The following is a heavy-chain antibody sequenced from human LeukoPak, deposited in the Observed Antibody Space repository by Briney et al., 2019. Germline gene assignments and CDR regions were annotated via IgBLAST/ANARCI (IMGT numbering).Heavy chain of an antibody. CDR3: ARDYFRSQQKSIHLDY. CDR1: GYTFTSYG. CDR2: ISAYNGNT. Sequence: ASVKVSCKASGYTFTSYGIIWVRQAPGQGLEWMGWISAYNGNTNYAQKLQGRVTMTTDTSTSTAYMELRSLRSDATAVYYCARDYFRSQQKSIHLDYWGQGTLVTVSS. J-gene: IGHJ4*02. V-gene: IGHV1-18*01. D-gene: IGHD2-2*02.